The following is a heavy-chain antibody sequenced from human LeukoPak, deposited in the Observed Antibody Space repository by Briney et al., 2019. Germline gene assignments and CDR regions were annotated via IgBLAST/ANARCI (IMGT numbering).Heavy chain of an antibody. D-gene: IGHD2-2*01. J-gene: IGHJ3*01. CDR1: GFTFSSYA. Sequence: GGSLRLSCAVSGFTFSSYAMSWVRQAPGKGLEWVSAISGSGSSTYYADSVKGRFTISRDNAENSLYLQLNSLRAEDSAVYYRGREVPGAMNAVDVWGQGTMVTVSS. CDR2: ISGSGSST. CDR3: GREVPGAMNAVDV. V-gene: IGHV3-23*01.